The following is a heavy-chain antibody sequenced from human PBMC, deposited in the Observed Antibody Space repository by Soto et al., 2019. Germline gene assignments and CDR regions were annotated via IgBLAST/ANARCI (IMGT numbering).Heavy chain of an antibody. CDR3: ARDYHHSSSLNGFDP. V-gene: IGHV3-30-3*01. J-gene: IGHJ5*02. D-gene: IGHD6-13*01. CDR1: GGHFSIYA. Sequence: GGLLRLSWTFSGGHFSIYAMRLVRTAPGKGLEWVAVISYDGSNKYYADSVKGRFTISRDNSKNTLYLQTNSLRAEDTAVYYCARDYHHSSSLNGFDPWGQGTLVNVA. CDR2: ISYDGSNK.